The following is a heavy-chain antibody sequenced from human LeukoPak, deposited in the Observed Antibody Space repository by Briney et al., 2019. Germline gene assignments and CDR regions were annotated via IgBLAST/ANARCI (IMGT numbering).Heavy chain of an antibody. V-gene: IGHV4-34*01. Sequence: SETLSLTCAVYGGSFSGYYWGWIRQPPGKGLEWIGEINHSGSTNYNPSLKSRVTISVDTSKNQVSLKLTSVTAADTAVYYCARGRVSSGWYRDYWGQGTLVTVSS. CDR2: INHSGST. J-gene: IGHJ4*02. D-gene: IGHD6-19*01. CDR3: ARGRVSSGWYRDY. CDR1: GGSFSGYY.